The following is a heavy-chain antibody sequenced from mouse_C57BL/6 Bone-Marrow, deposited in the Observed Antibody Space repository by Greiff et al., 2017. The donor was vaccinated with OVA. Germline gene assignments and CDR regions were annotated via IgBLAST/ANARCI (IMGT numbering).Heavy chain of an antibody. Sequence: EVQLQQSGPELVKPGASVKISCKASGYTFTDYYMNWVKQSHGKSLEWIGDINPNNGGTSYNQKFKGKATLTVDKSSSTAYMELRSLTSEDSAVYYCARRDYYSNYDAMDYWGQGTSVTVSS. V-gene: IGHV1-26*01. CDR3: ARRDYYSNYDAMDY. J-gene: IGHJ4*01. CDR2: INPNNGGT. D-gene: IGHD2-5*01. CDR1: GYTFTDYY.